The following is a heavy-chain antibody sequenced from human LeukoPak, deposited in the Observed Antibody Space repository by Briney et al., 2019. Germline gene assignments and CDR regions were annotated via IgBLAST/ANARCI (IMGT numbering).Heavy chain of an antibody. V-gene: IGHV4-34*01. CDR2: IYHSGST. J-gene: IGHJ4*02. CDR1: GGSFSGYY. CDR3: ALVPAATDFWSGYCPSPNYRY. Sequence: PSETLSLTCAVYGGSFSGYYWSWIRQPPGKGLEWIGSIYHSGSTYYNPSLKSRVTISVDTSKNQFSLKLSSVTAADTAVYYCALVPAATDFWSGYCPSPNYRYWGQGTLVTVSS. D-gene: IGHD3-3*01.